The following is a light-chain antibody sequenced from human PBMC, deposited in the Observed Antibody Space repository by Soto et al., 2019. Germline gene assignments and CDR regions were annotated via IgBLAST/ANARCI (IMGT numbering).Light chain of an antibody. Sequence: QSVLTQPASVSGSPGQSITISCTGTNSDVGAYIYVSWYQQHPGKAPKLMVYDINNRPSGVSNRFSGSKSANTASLTISGLQADDEADYYCVSFTTKSSCVFGTGDQGHRP. CDR2: DIN. J-gene: IGLJ1*01. V-gene: IGLV2-14*03. CDR1: NSDVGAYIY. CDR3: VSFTTKSSCV.